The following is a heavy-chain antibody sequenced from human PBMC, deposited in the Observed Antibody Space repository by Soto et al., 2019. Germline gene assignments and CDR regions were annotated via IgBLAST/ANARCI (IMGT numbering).Heavy chain of an antibody. D-gene: IGHD2-2*01. CDR2: ISWNSDTI. CDR1: GFTFDDYA. Sequence: EVQLVESGGGLVQPGRSLTLSCAASGFTFDDYAMHWVRQAPGKGLEWVSGISWNSDTIGYADSVRGRFTISRDNAENSLYLQMNSLGAEVTALYYCAKDKGPRNCSTRNCFWVALGMDVWGQGTTVTVSS. CDR3: AKDKGPRNCSTRNCFWVALGMDV. V-gene: IGHV3-9*01. J-gene: IGHJ6*02.